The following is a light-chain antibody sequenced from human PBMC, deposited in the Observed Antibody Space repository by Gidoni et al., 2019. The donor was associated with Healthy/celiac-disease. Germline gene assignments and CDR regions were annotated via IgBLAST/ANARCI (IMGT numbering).Light chain of an antibody. CDR1: SANIGSNY. V-gene: IGLV1-47*01. CDR2: RNK. Sequence: QSVLTPPPSASGTPGQRVTISCSGSSANIGSNYVYWYQQLPGTAPQRLIYRNKQRPSGVPDRLSGSKSGSSAALAISGLRSEDEADYYCAAWEDSLSGPYVFGTGSKVTVL. J-gene: IGLJ1*01. CDR3: AAWEDSLSGPYV.